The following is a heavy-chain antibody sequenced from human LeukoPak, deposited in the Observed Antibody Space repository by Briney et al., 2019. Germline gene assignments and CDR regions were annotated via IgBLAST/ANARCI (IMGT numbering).Heavy chain of an antibody. J-gene: IGHJ4*02. Sequence: GGSLRLSCAASGFTFSSYGMHWVRQAPGKGLEWVAFIRYDGSNKYYADSVEGRFTISRDNSKNTLYLQMNSLRAEDTAVYYCAKDRIQLWLVDYWGQGTLVTVSS. CDR1: GFTFSSYG. D-gene: IGHD5-18*01. CDR3: AKDRIQLWLVDY. V-gene: IGHV3-30*02. CDR2: IRYDGSNK.